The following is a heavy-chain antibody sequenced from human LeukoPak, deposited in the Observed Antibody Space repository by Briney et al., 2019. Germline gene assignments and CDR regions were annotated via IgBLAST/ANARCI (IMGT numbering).Heavy chain of an antibody. CDR2: ISGDGRST. CDR1: EFTYSAYA. D-gene: IGHD4-23*01. Sequence: GGSLRLSCAASEFTYSAYAMSWVRQAPGKGLEWVSTISGDGRSTFYADSVKGRFTISRDDSKTTLFLQMNSLRAEDTAIYYCVRRYGGWGAFDIWGQGTVVTVSS. V-gene: IGHV3-23*01. CDR3: VRRYGGWGAFDI. J-gene: IGHJ3*02.